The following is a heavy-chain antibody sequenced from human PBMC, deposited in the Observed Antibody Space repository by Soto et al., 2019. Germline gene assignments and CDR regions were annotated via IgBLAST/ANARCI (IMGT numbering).Heavy chain of an antibody. CDR1: GGSFSSYY. CDR2: IYYSGST. D-gene: IGHD5-12*01. CDR3: ARQMRGATISIYYYGMDV. J-gene: IGHJ6*02. V-gene: IGHV4-59*01. Sequence: SETLSLTCAVYGGSFSSYYWSWIRQPPGKGLEWIGYIYYSGSTNYNPSLKSRVTISVDTSKNQFSLKLSSVTAADTAVYYCARQMRGATISIYYYGMDVWGQGTTVTVSS.